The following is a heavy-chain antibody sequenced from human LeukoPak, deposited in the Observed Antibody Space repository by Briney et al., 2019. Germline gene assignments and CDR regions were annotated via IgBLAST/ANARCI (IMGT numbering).Heavy chain of an antibody. CDR1: GGTFSSQA. Sequence: SVKVSCKASGGTFSSQAISWVRQAPGQGLEWMGGIIPIFGTANYAQKLQGRVTITADESTSTAYMELSSLRSEDTAVYYCARGECKKGVNSGYVVYWGQGTLVTVSS. CDR3: ARGECKKGVNSGYVVY. J-gene: IGHJ4*02. V-gene: IGHV1-69*01. CDR2: IIPIFGTA. D-gene: IGHD5-12*01.